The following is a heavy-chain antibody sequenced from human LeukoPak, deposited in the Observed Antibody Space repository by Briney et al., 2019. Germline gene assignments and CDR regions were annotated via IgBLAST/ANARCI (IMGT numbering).Heavy chain of an antibody. J-gene: IGHJ4*02. CDR1: GGTFSSYA. Sequence: GASVKVSCKASGGTFSSYAISWVRRAPGQGLEWMGGIIPIFGTANYAQKFQGRVTITADESTSTAYMELSSLRSEDTAVYYCARRTSVGATAVYYFDYWGQGTLVTVSS. D-gene: IGHD1-26*01. CDR3: ARRTSVGATAVYYFDY. CDR2: IIPIFGTA. V-gene: IGHV1-69*13.